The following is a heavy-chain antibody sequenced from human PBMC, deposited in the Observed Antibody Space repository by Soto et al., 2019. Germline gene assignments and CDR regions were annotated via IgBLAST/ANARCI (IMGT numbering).Heavy chain of an antibody. CDR3: AKSPPAVAGYFDY. D-gene: IGHD6-19*01. J-gene: IGHJ4*02. V-gene: IGHV3-30*18. CDR2: TSFDGSSG. CDR1: GFTFSSSG. Sequence: QVQLVESGGGVVQPGRSLRLSCAASGFTFSSSGMHWVRQAPGKGLEWVAVTSFDGSSGYYADSVRGRFIISRDNSNNTLYLQMNSLRAEDTAVYYCAKSPPAVAGYFDYWGQGTLVTVSS.